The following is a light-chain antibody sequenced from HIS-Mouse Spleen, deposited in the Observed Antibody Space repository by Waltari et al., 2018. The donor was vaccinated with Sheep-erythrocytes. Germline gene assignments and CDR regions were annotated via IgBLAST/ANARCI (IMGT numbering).Light chain of an antibody. J-gene: IGLJ1*01. V-gene: IGLV2-11*01. CDR2: DVS. Sequence: QSALTQPRSVSGSPGQSVTISCTGTSSSVACSTFVSWYQQHPGKAPKLMIYDVSKRPSGVPDRFSGSKSGNTASLTISGLQAEDEADYYCCSYAGSYNHVFATGTKVTVL. CDR1: SSSVACSTF. CDR3: CSYAGSYNHV.